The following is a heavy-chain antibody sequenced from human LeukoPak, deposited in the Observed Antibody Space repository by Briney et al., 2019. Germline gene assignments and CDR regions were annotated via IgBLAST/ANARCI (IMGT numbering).Heavy chain of an antibody. CDR1: GGTFSSYA. J-gene: IGHJ4*02. Sequence: SVKVSCKASGGTFSSYAISWVRQAPGQGLEWMGGIIPIFGTANYAQKFQGRVTITTDESTSTAYMELSSLGSEDTAVYYCARVKYYDSSGYYLGYFDYWGQGTLVTVSS. CDR2: IIPIFGTA. CDR3: ARVKYYDSSGYYLGYFDY. D-gene: IGHD3-22*01. V-gene: IGHV1-69*05.